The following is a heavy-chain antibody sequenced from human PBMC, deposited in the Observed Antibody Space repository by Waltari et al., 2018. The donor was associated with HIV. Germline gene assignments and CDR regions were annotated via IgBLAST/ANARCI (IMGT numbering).Heavy chain of an antibody. V-gene: IGHV4-59*01. CDR2: IYYSGST. CDR1: GGSISSYS. D-gene: IGHD3-10*01. Sequence: QVQLQESGPGLVKPSETLSLTCTVSGGSISSYSWSWIRQPPGKGLEWIGYIYYSGSTNYNPSLKSRVTISVDTSKNQFSLKLSSVTAADTAVYYCARETKDGSGSPAAFDIWGQGTMVTVSS. CDR3: ARETKDGSGSPAAFDI. J-gene: IGHJ3*02.